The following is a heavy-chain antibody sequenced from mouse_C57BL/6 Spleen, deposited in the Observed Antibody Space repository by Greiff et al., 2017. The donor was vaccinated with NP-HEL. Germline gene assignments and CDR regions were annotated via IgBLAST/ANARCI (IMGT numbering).Heavy chain of an antibody. CDR1: GYTFTSYW. J-gene: IGHJ4*01. CDR3: ARRERRNYVYAMDY. V-gene: IGHV1-50*01. Sequence: QVQLQQPGAELVKPGASVKLSCKASGYTFTSYWMQWVKQRPGQGLEWIGEIDPSDSYTNYNQKFKGKATLTVDTSSSTAYMQLSSLTSEASAVYYCARRERRNYVYAMDYWGQGTSVTVSS. D-gene: IGHD1-1*01. CDR2: IDPSDSYT.